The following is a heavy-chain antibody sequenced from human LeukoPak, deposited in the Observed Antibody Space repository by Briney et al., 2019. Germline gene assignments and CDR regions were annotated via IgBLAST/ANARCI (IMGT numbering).Heavy chain of an antibody. CDR1: GYTLTELS. CDR2: SNPEDGET. V-gene: IGHV1-24*01. J-gene: IGHJ4*02. CDR3: ARDLGYFDWLLYHLDY. Sequence: ASVKVSCKVSGYTLTELSMYWVRQAPGKGLEWMGGSNPEDGETIYAQKFQGRVTMTRDTSISTAYMELSRLRSDDTAVYYCARDLGYFDWLLYHLDYWGQGTLVTVSS. D-gene: IGHD3-9*01.